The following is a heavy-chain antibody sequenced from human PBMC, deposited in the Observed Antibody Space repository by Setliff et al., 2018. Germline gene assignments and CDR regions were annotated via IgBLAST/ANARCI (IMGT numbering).Heavy chain of an antibody. CDR1: GASISSGDSY. V-gene: IGHV4-30-4*08. CDR2: IYHSGSS. CDR3: ARERVMVRGVLLSFDV. J-gene: IGHJ3*01. D-gene: IGHD3-10*01. Sequence: PSETLSLTCAVSGASISSGDSYWSWIRQPPGKGLEWIAYIYHSGSSYYSPSLKSRATISVDTSKNQFSLKLNSVTAADTAVYYCARERVMVRGVLLSFDVWGQGTMVTVSS.